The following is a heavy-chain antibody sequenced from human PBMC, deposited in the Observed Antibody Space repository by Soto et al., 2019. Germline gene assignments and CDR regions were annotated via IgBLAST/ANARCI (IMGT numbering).Heavy chain of an antibody. CDR1: GGSISSYY. Sequence: NPSETLSLTCTVSGGSISSYYWSWIRQPPGKGLEWIGYIYYSGSTNYNPSLKSRVTISVDTSKNQFSLTLSSVTVADTAVYYCARSSWDSSTGHFGYWGQGTLVTVSS. CDR2: IYYSGST. D-gene: IGHD6-13*01. CDR3: ARSSWDSSTGHFGY. J-gene: IGHJ4*02. V-gene: IGHV4-59*01.